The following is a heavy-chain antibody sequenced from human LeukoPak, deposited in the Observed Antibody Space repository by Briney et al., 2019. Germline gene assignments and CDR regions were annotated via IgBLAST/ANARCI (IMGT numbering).Heavy chain of an antibody. V-gene: IGHV3-9*01. CDR3: AKDKGEYYYDSSGYYPPYFDY. CDR1: GFTFDDYA. J-gene: IGHJ4*02. CDR2: ISWNSGSI. Sequence: PGRSLRLSCAASGFTFDDYAMHWVRQAPGKGLEWFSGISWNSGSIGYADSVKGRFTISRDNAKNSLYLQMNSLRAEDTALYYCAKDKGEYYYDSSGYYPPYFDYWGQGTLVTVSS. D-gene: IGHD3-22*01.